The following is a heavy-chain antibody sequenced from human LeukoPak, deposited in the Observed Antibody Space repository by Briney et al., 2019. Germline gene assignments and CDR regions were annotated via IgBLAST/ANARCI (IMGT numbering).Heavy chain of an antibody. J-gene: IGHJ4*02. CDR2: IRSKANGDAT. Sequence: GGSLRLSCAASGFTFSGSAMHWVRQASGKGLEWVGHIRSKANGDATAYAASVKGRFTISRDDSKNTAYLQMNSLKTEDTAVYYCTGSLGYCSGGSCYGPDYWGQGALLTVSS. V-gene: IGHV3-73*01. CDR1: GFTFSGSA. D-gene: IGHD2-15*01. CDR3: TGSLGYCSGGSCYGPDY.